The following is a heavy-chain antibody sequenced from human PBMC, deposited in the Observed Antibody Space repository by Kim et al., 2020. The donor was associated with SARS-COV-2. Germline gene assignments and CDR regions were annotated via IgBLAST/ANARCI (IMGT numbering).Heavy chain of an antibody. CDR2: INPNSGDT. J-gene: IGHJ6*02. CDR3: SRNRISMAVWGRGWYYYGMDV. CDR1: GYTFSDHH. Sequence: ASVKVSCKASGYTFSDHHIHWVRQAPGQGIEWVGWINPNSGDTNYAQKFQGRVTMTRDSFISTTYMDLSRLTSDDTAIYFCSRNRISMAVWGRGWYYYGMDVWGQGTTVTVSS. V-gene: IGHV1-2*02. D-gene: IGHD3-16*01.